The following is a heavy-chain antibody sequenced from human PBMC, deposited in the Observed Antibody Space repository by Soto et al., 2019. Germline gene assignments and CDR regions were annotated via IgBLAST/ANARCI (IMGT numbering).Heavy chain of an antibody. J-gene: IGHJ4*02. Sequence: GGSLRLSCAASGFTFSSYAMSWVRQAPGKGLEWVSAISGSGGSTYYADSVKGRFTISRDNSKNTLYLQMNSLGAEDTAVYYCANTPKPGGKTAMVNYWGQGTLVTVSS. CDR2: ISGSGGST. D-gene: IGHD5-18*01. CDR1: GFTFSSYA. V-gene: IGHV3-23*01. CDR3: ANTPKPGGKTAMVNY.